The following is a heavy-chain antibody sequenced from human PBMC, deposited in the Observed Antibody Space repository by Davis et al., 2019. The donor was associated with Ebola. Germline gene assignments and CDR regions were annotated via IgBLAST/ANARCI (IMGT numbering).Heavy chain of an antibody. CDR1: GFTFSSYA. D-gene: IGHD4-11*01. CDR3: AREGIELTVTTTPGDY. Sequence: LSLTCAASGFTFSSYAMHWVRQAPGKGLEWVAVISYDGSNKYYADSVKGRFTISRDNSKNTLYLQMNSLRAEDTAVYYCAREGIELTVTTTPGDYWGQGTLVTVSS. V-gene: IGHV3-30-3*01. J-gene: IGHJ4*02. CDR2: ISYDGSNK.